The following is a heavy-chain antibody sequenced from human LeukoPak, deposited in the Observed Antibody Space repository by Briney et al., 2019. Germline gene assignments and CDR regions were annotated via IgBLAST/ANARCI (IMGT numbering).Heavy chain of an antibody. D-gene: IGHD4-17*01. CDR3: ARHRAPTYYYYYMDV. CDR2: INHSGST. V-gene: IGHV4-34*01. Sequence: SETLSLTCAVYGGSFSGYYWSWIRQPPGKGLEWIGEINHSGSTNYNPSLKSRVTISEDTSKNQFSLKLSSVTAADTAVYYCARHRAPTYYYYYMDVWGKGTTVTISS. CDR1: GGSFSGYY. J-gene: IGHJ6*03.